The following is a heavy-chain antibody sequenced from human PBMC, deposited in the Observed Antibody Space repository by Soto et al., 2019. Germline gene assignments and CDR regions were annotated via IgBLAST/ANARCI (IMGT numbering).Heavy chain of an antibody. CDR3: ARVFGTYYDILTGLWGGHFDY. Sequence: FKAAGFTFTSSAVQWVRQAPGQGIEGMGVINPAGGSTTYAQKFQDRVTMTRDTSTSTVYIELISLRSEDTAVFYCARVFGTYYDILTGLWGGHFDYWGQGTQVTVSS. J-gene: IGHJ4*02. CDR2: INPAGGST. V-gene: IGHV1-46*03. D-gene: IGHD3-9*01. CDR1: GFTFTSSA.